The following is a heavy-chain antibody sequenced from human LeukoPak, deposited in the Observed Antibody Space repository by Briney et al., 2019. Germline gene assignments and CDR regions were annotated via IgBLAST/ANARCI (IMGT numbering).Heavy chain of an antibody. CDR1: GGSVSRGGYY. V-gene: IGHV4-31*03. Sequence: SETLSLTCTVSGGSVSRGGYYWSWIRQHPGKGLECIGYINYRGSTYYNPSLKRRVTISLDTSENQFSLKLSSVTAADTAVYYCARVPPCSSTSCYDRYNWFDPWGQGILVTVSS. CDR3: ARVPPCSSTSCYDRYNWFDP. CDR2: INYRGST. D-gene: IGHD2-2*01. J-gene: IGHJ5*02.